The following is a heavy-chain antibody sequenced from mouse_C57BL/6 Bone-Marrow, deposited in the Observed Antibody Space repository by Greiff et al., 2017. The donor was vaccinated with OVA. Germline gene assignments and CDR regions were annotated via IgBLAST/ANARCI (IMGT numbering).Heavy chain of an antibody. CDR2: IDPETGGT. D-gene: IGHD1-1*01. V-gene: IGHV1-15*01. CDR3: TSIYYGSSFAY. CDR1: GYTFTDYE. Sequence: QVQLQQSGAELVRPGASVTLSCKASGYTFTDYEMHWVKQTPVHGLEWIGAIDPETGGTAYNQKFKGKAILTADKSSSTAYMELRSLTSEDSAVDYCTSIYYGSSFAYWGQGTLVTVSA. J-gene: IGHJ3*01.